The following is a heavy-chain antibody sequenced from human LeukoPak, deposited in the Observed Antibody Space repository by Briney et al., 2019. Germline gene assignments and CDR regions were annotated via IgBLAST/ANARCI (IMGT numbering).Heavy chain of an antibody. CDR3: ARDIGAFDY. CDR1: GFTFSSYN. V-gene: IGHV3-48*02. D-gene: IGHD2-15*01. Sequence: GGSLRLSCAASGFTFSSYNMNWVRQAPGKGLEWLSYISSGSSNISYAVSVKGRFTVSRDNAKNSLYLQMKSLRDEDTAVYYCARDIGAFDYWGQGTLVTVSS. CDR2: ISSGSSNI. J-gene: IGHJ4*02.